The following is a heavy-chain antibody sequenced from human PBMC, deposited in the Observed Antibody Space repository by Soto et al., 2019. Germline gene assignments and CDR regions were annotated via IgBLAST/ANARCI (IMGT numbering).Heavy chain of an antibody. D-gene: IGHD1-26*01. CDR3: ARVLTGSYNWFDP. J-gene: IGHJ5*02. Sequence: EVQLVESGGGLVQPGGSLRLSCAASGFSFSSYWMHWVRQVPGKGLVWVSRINSDGSTTTYADSVKGRFTISRDNAKNTLYLQMNSLRVEDTAVYYCARVLTGSYNWFDPWGQGTLVIVSS. CDR1: GFSFSSYW. V-gene: IGHV3-74*01. CDR2: INSDGSTT.